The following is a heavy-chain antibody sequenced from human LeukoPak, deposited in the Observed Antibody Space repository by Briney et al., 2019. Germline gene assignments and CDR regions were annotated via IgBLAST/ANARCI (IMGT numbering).Heavy chain of an antibody. CDR2: INYSGST. D-gene: IGHD6-6*01. CDR1: GGFISRYY. J-gene: IGHJ6*02. V-gene: IGHV4-59*08. CDR3: ARRGAARRYDGMDV. Sequence: SETLSLTCTVSGGFISRYYWSWIRQPPGKGLEWIAYINYSGSTIYNPSLKSRVTISLDTSKNQFSLKLSSMTDADTAVYYCARRGAARRYDGMDVWGQGTTVTVSS.